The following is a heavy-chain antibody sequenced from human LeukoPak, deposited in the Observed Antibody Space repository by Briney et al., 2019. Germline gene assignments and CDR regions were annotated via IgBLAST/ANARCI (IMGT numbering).Heavy chain of an antibody. D-gene: IGHD3-22*01. CDR1: GFTFSTYS. Sequence: GGSLRLSCTASGFTFSTYSMTWVRQAPGKGLEWVSYISSSSSIIYYADSVKGRFTISRDNTKNSLYLQMNSLRADDTAVYYCAKDNYDSSGYYYSDYWGQGTLVTVSS. CDR3: AKDNYDSSGYYYSDY. V-gene: IGHV3-48*04. J-gene: IGHJ4*02. CDR2: ISSSSSII.